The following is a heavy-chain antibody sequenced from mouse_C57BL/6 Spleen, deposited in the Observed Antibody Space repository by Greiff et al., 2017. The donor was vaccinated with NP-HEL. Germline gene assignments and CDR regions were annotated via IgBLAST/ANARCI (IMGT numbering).Heavy chain of an antibody. J-gene: IGHJ1*03. CDR1: GFSLTSYG. D-gene: IGHD1-1*01. V-gene: IGHV2-2*01. Sequence: VQLQQSGPGLVQPSQSLSITCTVSGFSLTSYGVHWVRQSPGKGLEWLGVIWSGGSTDYNAAFISRLSISKDNSKSQVFFKMNSLQADDTAIYYCARPHYYGGSSSYWYFDVWGTGTTVTVSS. CDR3: ARPHYYGGSSSYWYFDV. CDR2: IWSGGST.